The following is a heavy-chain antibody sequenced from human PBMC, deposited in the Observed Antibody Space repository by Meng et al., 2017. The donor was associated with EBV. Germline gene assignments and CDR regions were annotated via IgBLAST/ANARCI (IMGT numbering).Heavy chain of an antibody. D-gene: IGHD2-8*01. CDR2: ISSNSIDI. J-gene: IGHJ4*02. CDR1: GLTLRSYS. V-gene: IGHV3-21*01. Sequence: GKREESGGGFVKPGESLRISWASSGLTLRSYSMHWVRLAPGKGLEWVSSISSNSIDIYYADLVKGRFTISRDNAKNSLFLQMNSLRAEDTAVYYCARDRTSNRFDYWGQGTLVTVSS. CDR3: ARDRTSNRFDY.